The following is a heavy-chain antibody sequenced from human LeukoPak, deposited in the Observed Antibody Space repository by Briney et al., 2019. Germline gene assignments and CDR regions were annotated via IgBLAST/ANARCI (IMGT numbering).Heavy chain of an antibody. J-gene: IGHJ4*02. CDR2: ISGSGGST. CDR3: AKSPVPYCSSTSCYRFAY. D-gene: IGHD2-2*01. CDR1: GFTFSSYA. Sequence: PGGSLRLSCAASGFTFSSYAMSWVRQAPGKGLEWVSAISGSGGSTYYADSVKGWFTISRDNSKNTLYLQMNSLRAEDTAVYYCAKSPVPYCSSTSCYRFAYWGQGTLVTVSS. V-gene: IGHV3-23*01.